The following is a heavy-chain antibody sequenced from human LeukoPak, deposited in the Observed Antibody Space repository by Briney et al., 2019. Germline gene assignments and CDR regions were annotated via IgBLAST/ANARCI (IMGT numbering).Heavy chain of an antibody. D-gene: IGHD6-13*01. CDR1: GFTLADYA. CDR3: TRDRVMRQQLASGY. Sequence: HSGGSLRLSCTASGFTLADYAMTWVRQAPGKGLEWVCFISSDAYGGTTAYAAFVKGRITISRDDSKSIAYLHMNTPKTEATALYYCTRDRVMRQQLASGYWGQGTLVPVS. CDR2: ISSDAYGGTT. V-gene: IGHV3-49*04. J-gene: IGHJ4*02.